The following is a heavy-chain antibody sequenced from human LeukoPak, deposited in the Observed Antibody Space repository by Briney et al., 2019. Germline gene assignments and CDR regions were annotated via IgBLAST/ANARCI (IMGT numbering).Heavy chain of an antibody. Sequence: SETLSLTCTVSGGSISSYYWSWLRQPPGKGLEWIGFIDYSGRTNYDPSLRSRVTISLDTSKNQFSLKLSSVTAADTAFYYCARDRMADIWGQGTMVTVSS. CDR3: ARDRMADI. D-gene: IGHD5-24*01. CDR1: GGSISSYY. V-gene: IGHV4-59*12. CDR2: IDYSGRT. J-gene: IGHJ3*02.